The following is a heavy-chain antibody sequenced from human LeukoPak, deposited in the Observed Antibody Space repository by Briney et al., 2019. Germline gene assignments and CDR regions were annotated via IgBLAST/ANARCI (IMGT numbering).Heavy chain of an antibody. CDR1: GFTFSSYE. D-gene: IGHD3-22*01. Sequence: GGSLRLSCAASGFTFSSYEMNWVRQAPGKGLEWVSYISSSSSTVYYADSVKGRFTISRDNAQNSLYLQMNSLRAEDTAVYYCARAGPSYYYDSSGYWGAFDIWGQGTMVTVSS. J-gene: IGHJ3*02. V-gene: IGHV3-48*01. CDR2: ISSSSSTV. CDR3: ARAGPSYYYDSSGYWGAFDI.